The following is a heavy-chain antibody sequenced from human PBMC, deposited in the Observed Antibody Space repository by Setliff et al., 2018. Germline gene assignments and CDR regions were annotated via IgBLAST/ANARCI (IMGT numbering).Heavy chain of an antibody. J-gene: IGHJ6*03. CDR3: TRQASPHPDSSGYYYDLRFYYYMDV. CDR1: EFTLSGFE. D-gene: IGHD3-22*01. V-gene: IGHV3-73*01. Sequence: GGSLRLSCTGSEFTLSGFEIHWVRQSSGKGLEWVGRIRGRTNTDATAYGASVEGRFTISRDDSKNTAYLQMNSLKTEDTAVYYCTRQASPHPDSSGYYYDLRFYYYMDVWGKGTTVTVSS. CDR2: IRGRTNTDAT.